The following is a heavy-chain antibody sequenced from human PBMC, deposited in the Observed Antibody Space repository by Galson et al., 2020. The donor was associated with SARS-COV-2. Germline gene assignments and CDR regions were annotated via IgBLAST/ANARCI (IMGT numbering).Heavy chain of an antibody. CDR2: IYYSGST. J-gene: IGHJ1*01. CDR3: ARGGTFFQY. Sequence: SETLSLTCTVSGGSFSSFYWSWIRQSPGKGLEWVGYIYYSGSTNYNPSLKGRVTISLDTSKNQFSLRLSSVIAADTAVYYCARGGTFFQYWGQGTLVSVSS. V-gene: IGHV4-59*01. CDR1: GGSFSSFY.